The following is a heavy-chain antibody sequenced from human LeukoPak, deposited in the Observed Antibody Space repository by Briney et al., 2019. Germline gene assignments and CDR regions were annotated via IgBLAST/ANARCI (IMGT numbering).Heavy chain of an antibody. Sequence: SETLSLTCAVYGGSFSGYYWSWIRQPPGKGLEWIGEINHSGSTNYNPSLESRVTISVDTSKNQFSLKLSSVTAADTAVYYCAGDISAPSFYYYYGMDVWGQGTTVTVSS. J-gene: IGHJ6*02. CDR1: GGSFSGYY. CDR3: AGDISAPSFYYYYGMDV. CDR2: INHSGST. D-gene: IGHD2-2*01. V-gene: IGHV4-34*01.